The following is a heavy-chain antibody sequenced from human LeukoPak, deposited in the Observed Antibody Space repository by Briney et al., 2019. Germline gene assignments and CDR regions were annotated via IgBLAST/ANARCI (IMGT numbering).Heavy chain of an antibody. J-gene: IGHJ6*02. CDR2: ISYDGSDQ. CDR1: GFTFSNYV. Sequence: GGSLRLSCAASGFTFSNYVMHWVRQAPGKGLEWVAIISYDGSDQYYADSVKGRFTISRDNSKSTLYLHMNSLRAEDTAVYYCARAPSGWHATDVWGQGTTVTVSS. CDR3: ARAPSGWHATDV. D-gene: IGHD6-19*01. V-gene: IGHV3-30*04.